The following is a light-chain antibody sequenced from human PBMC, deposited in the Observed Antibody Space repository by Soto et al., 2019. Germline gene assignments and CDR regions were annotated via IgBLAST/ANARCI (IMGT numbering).Light chain of an antibody. V-gene: IGKV3-20*01. J-gene: IGKJ3*01. CDR2: EAP. CDR3: QQYGNSPFT. Sequence: EIVLTQSPGTLSLSPGERATLSCRASQSVSDNYLAWHQQKPGQAPRLLIFEAPTRATGIPDRFSGSGSGTDFTLTISRLEPEDFAVYYCQQYGNSPFTFGPGTKVDVK. CDR1: QSVSDNY.